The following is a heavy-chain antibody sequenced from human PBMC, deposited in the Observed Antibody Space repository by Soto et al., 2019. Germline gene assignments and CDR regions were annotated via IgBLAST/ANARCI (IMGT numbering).Heavy chain of an antibody. J-gene: IGHJ5*02. CDR1: GGSFSGYY. Sequence: QVQLQQWGAGLLKPSETLSLTCAVHGGSFSGYYWSWIRQPPGKGLEWIGEINHSGSTNYNPSLKSRLTISVDKSKDQFSLKLSSVTAANTAVYYCAGGNRLLRRGIWFDPWGQGTLVTVSS. CDR2: INHSGST. V-gene: IGHV4-34*01. CDR3: AGGNRLLRRGIWFDP. D-gene: IGHD3-22*01.